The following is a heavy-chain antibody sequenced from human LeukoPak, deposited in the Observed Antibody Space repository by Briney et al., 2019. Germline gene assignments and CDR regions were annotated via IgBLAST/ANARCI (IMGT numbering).Heavy chain of an antibody. Sequence: VASVKVSCKASGGTFSSYAISWVRQAPGQGLEWMGGIIPIFGTANYAQKFQGRVTITADESTSTAYMELSSLRSEDTAVYYCASSMIVVVTAYYFDYWGQGTLVTVSS. J-gene: IGHJ4*02. D-gene: IGHD3-22*01. CDR2: IIPIFGTA. CDR1: GGTFSSYA. V-gene: IGHV1-69*13. CDR3: ASSMIVVVTAYYFDY.